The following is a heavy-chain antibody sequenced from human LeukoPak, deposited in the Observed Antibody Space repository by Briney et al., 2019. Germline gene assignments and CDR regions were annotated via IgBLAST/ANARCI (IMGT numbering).Heavy chain of an antibody. J-gene: IGHJ5*02. Sequence: SETLSLTCTVSGGSISSSSYYWGWIRQPPGKGLEWIGSIYYSGSTYYNPSLKSRVTISVDTSKNQFSLKLSSVTAADTAVYYCARKQTDIVVVPAAARGPYNWFDPWGQGTLVTVSS. CDR3: ARKQTDIVVVPAAARGPYNWFDP. V-gene: IGHV4-39*07. CDR1: GGSISSSSYY. D-gene: IGHD2-2*01. CDR2: IYYSGST.